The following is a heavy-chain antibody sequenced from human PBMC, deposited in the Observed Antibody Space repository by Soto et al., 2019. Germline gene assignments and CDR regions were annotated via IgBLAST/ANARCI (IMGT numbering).Heavy chain of an antibody. CDR2: IYSGGST. D-gene: IGHD3-10*01. CDR3: AKDLLFLTNTMDYYYGMDV. Sequence: PGGSLRLSCAASGFTVNNNYMSWVRQAPGKGLEWVSVIYSGGSTYYADSVMGRFTISRDNSKNTVHLQMNSLRAEDTAVYYCAKDLLFLTNTMDYYYGMDVWGQGTTVTVSS. J-gene: IGHJ6*02. V-gene: IGHV3-66*01. CDR1: GFTVNNNY.